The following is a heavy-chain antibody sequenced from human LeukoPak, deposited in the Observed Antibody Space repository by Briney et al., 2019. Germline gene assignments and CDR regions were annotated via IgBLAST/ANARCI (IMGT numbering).Heavy chain of an antibody. D-gene: IGHD2-15*01. Sequence: GGSLRLSCAASGFTFSAYSIHWVRQAPGKGLEWVSSISSTSSFIFYADSVKGRFTISRDNADNSLYLQMNSLRAEDTAVYYCATPRTYYCSETSCYFDLWGRGTLVSVSS. CDR2: ISSTSSFI. J-gene: IGHJ4*03. CDR1: GFTFSAYS. CDR3: ATPRTYYCSETSCYFDL. V-gene: IGHV3-21*01.